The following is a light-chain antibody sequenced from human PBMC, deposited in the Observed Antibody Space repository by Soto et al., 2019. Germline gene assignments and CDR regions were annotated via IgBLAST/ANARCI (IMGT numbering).Light chain of an antibody. V-gene: IGKV1-39*01. CDR1: QSISTF. Sequence: DIKMTQSPSSLSASIGDRVTMTCRASQSISTFLNWYRQRPGKAPELLIYSASILQTGVPARFSGSAPGTDFTLIISSLHLEDVGTYFCQQSYSTPHFTFGPGTKVDLK. CDR3: QQSYSTPHFT. CDR2: SAS. J-gene: IGKJ3*01.